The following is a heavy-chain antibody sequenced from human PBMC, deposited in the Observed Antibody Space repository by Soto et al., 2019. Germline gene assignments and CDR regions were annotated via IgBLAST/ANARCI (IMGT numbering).Heavy chain of an antibody. CDR2: IDPDDSYT. Sequence: ESLTISGKGSGYSFTNYWIHLVRQMPGKGLEWMGRIDPDDSYTNYSPSFQGHVTISVDKSISTAYLQWSSLQASDTAIYYCARLPPPTYCSGSTCSGYWGQGTLVTVSS. D-gene: IGHD2-15*01. J-gene: IGHJ4*02. CDR1: GYSFTNYW. CDR3: ARLPPPTYCSGSTCSGY. V-gene: IGHV5-10-1*01.